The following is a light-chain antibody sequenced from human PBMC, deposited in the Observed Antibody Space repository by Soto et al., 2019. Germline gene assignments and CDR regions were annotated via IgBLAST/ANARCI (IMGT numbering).Light chain of an antibody. V-gene: IGLV2-14*03. Sequence: QSALTQPASVSGSPGQSITFSCTGTSSDVGSYDYVSWHQQHPGKAPKLIIYDVNNRPSGVPSRFSGSKSGNTASLIISGLQTEDEADYYCCAYSTSGTHVFGTGTTVTV. CDR1: SSDVGSYDY. CDR3: CAYSTSGTHV. J-gene: IGLJ1*01. CDR2: DVN.